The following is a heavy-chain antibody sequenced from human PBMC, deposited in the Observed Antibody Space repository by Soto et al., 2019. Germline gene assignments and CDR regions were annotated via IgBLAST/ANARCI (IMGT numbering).Heavy chain of an antibody. D-gene: IGHD2-15*01. V-gene: IGHV1-69*13. J-gene: IGHJ3*02. Sequence: SVKVSCKASGGTFSSYAISWVRQAPGQGLEWMGGIIPIFGTANYAQKFQGRVTITADESTSTAYMELSSLRSEDTAVYYCASVLGYCSGGSCSDAFDIWGQGTMVTVSS. CDR3: ASVLGYCSGGSCSDAFDI. CDR1: GGTFSSYA. CDR2: IIPIFGTA.